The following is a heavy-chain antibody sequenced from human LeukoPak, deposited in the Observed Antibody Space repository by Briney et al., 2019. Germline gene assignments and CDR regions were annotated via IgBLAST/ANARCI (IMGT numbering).Heavy chain of an antibody. D-gene: IGHD2-15*01. CDR2: INHGRST. V-gene: IGHV4-34*01. CDR3: ARDPQLLPRYCSGGSCYSGWFDP. Sequence: SETLSLTCAVYGGSFSGYYWSWIRQPPGKGLEWIGEINHGRSTNYHPSLKSRVTISVDTSKNQFSLKLSSVTAADTAVYYCARDPQLLPRYCSGGSCYSGWFDPWGQGTLVTVSP. J-gene: IGHJ5*02. CDR1: GGSFSGYY.